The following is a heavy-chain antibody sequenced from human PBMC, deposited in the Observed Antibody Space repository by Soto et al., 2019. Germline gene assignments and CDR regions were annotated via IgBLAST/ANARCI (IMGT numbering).Heavy chain of an antibody. CDR3: AKAKGDHPFWYFDR. D-gene: IGHD2-21*02. V-gene: IGHV3-7*05. Sequence: GGSLRLSCAASGFTFSTYWMTWVRQAPGKGLEWVASINQDGTEKYFVDSVKGRFTVSRDNSKNTLYLQMNSLRAEDTAIYYCAKAKGDHPFWYFDRWGRGTLVTVSS. CDR2: INQDGTEK. J-gene: IGHJ2*01. CDR1: GFTFSTYW.